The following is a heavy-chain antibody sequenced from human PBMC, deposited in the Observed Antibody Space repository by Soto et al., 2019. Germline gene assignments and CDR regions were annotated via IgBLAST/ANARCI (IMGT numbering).Heavy chain of an antibody. CDR3: ARRDGNDYDSSGYYYYYYGMDV. D-gene: IGHD3-22*01. CDR1: GFTFSDYY. Sequence: QVQLVESGGGLVKPGGSLRLSCAASGFTFSDYYMSWIRQAPGKGLEWISYISSSGSTIYYADSVKGRFTISRDNARNSLYLQMNSLRAEDTAVYYCARRDGNDYDSSGYYYYYYGMDVWAKGPRSPSP. J-gene: IGHJ6*02. CDR2: ISSSGSTI. V-gene: IGHV3-11*01.